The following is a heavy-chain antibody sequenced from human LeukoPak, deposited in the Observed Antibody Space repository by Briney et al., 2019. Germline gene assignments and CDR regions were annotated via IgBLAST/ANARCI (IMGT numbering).Heavy chain of an antibody. CDR1: GGSISSGSYY. V-gene: IGHV4-61*02. CDR2: IYTSGST. CDR3: ERARLSPIVGEGY. J-gene: IGHJ4*02. D-gene: IGHD1-26*01. Sequence: SQTLSLTCTVSGGSISSGSYYWSWIRQPAGRGLEWIGRIYTSGSTNYNPSLKSRVTISVDTSKNQFSLRLSSVTAAATAVYYCERARLSPIVGEGYWGQGTLVTVSS.